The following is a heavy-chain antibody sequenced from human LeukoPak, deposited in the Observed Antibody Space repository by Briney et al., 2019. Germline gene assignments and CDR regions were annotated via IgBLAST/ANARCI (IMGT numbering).Heavy chain of an antibody. CDR2: INWNSGSI. V-gene: IGHV3-9*01. D-gene: IGHD6-19*01. CDR1: GFTLDDYA. Sequence: QTGGSLRLSCAASGFTLDDYAMHWVRQAPGKGLEWVSGINWNSGSIGYADSVKGRFTISRDNAKNSLYLEMNSLRAEDTALYYCARGYSSGRYAFIIWGQGTMVTVSS. CDR3: ARGYSSGRYAFII. J-gene: IGHJ3*02.